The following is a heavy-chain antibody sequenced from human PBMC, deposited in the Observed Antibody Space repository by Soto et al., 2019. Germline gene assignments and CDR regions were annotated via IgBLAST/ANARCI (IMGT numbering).Heavy chain of an antibody. CDR1: GYSFTSYW. V-gene: IGHV5-51*01. CDR2: IYPGDSDT. CDR3: ARCPRGYSSGWYGMDV. Sequence: GESLKISCKGSGYSFTSYWIGWVRQMPGKGLEWMGIIYPGDSDTRYSPSFQGQVTISADKSISTAYLQWSSLKASDTATYYCARCPRGYSSGWYGMDVWGQGTTVTVSS. D-gene: IGHD6-19*01. J-gene: IGHJ6*02.